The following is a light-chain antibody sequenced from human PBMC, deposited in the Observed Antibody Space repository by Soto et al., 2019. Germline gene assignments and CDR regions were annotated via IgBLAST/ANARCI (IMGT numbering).Light chain of an antibody. CDR1: QSIFNY. Sequence: DIQMTQSPSSLSASLGDKVTITCRASQSIFNYVNWYQQKAGKAPKILIYAASSLQSGVPSRFNGSGSGTAFTLTISSLQPEDFATYYCQPSYSAPPAPFGPGTKVDIX. J-gene: IGKJ3*01. V-gene: IGKV1-39*01. CDR2: AAS. CDR3: QPSYSAPPAP.